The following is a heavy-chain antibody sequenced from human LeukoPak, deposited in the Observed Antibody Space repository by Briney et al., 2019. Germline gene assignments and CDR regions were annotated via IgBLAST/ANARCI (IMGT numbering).Heavy chain of an antibody. CDR3: ARQGHCNNTNCHNLFDP. V-gene: IGHV4-38-2*01. Sequence: SETLSLTCAVFRYSISSGYYWGWIRQPPGKGLDWIGTIYHDGTTYYNPSLKSRVTISVDTSKNQYSLKLRSVTAADTAMYYCARQGHCNNTNCHNLFDPWGQGTLVTVSS. J-gene: IGHJ5*02. D-gene: IGHD2-2*01. CDR1: RYSISSGYY. CDR2: IYHDGTT.